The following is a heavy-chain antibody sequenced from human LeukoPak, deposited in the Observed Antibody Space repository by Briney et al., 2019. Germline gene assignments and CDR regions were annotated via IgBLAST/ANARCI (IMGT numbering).Heavy chain of an antibody. V-gene: IGHV1-2*06. J-gene: IGHJ6*02. Sequence: ASVKVSCKASGYTFTGYYMHWVRQAPGQGLEWMGRINPNSGGTNYAQKFQGRVTMTRDTSISTAYMELSRLRSDDTAVYYCARERWLQYESYGMDVWGQGTTATVSS. CDR3: ARERWLQYESYGMDV. D-gene: IGHD5-24*01. CDR2: INPNSGGT. CDR1: GYTFTGYY.